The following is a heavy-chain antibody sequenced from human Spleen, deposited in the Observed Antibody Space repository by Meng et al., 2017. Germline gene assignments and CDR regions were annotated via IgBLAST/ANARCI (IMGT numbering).Heavy chain of an antibody. Sequence: GESLKISCTASGFTFGDYAMSWVRQAPGKGLGWVGFIRSKAYGGTTEYAASVKGRFTISRDDSKSIAYLQMNSLKTEDTAVYYCTRVMGGGMDVWGQGTTVTVSS. V-gene: IGHV3-49*04. CDR3: TRVMGGGMDV. CDR1: GFTFGDYA. D-gene: IGHD3-16*01. J-gene: IGHJ6*02. CDR2: IRSKAYGGTT.